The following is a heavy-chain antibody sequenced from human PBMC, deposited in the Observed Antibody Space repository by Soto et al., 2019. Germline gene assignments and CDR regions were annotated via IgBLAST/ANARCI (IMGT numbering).Heavy chain of an antibody. CDR2: ISYDGSNK. V-gene: IGHV3-30-3*01. Sequence: QVQLVESGGGVVQPGRSLRLSCAASGFTFSSYAMHWVRQAPGKGLEWVAVISYDGSNKYYADSVKGRFTISRDNSKNTLYLQMNSLRAEDTAVYYCARDVAPSLYYYYYCGMDVWGQGTTVTVSS. CDR1: GFTFSSYA. D-gene: IGHD2-15*01. CDR3: ARDVAPSLYYYYYCGMDV. J-gene: IGHJ6*02.